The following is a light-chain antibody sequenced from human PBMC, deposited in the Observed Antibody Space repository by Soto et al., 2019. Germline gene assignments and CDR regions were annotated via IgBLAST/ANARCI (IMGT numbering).Light chain of an antibody. CDR3: QQRSNWPPGYT. CDR1: QSVSRY. CDR2: DAS. Sequence: DIVLTQSPATLSLSPGERATLSCRASQSVSRYLAWYQQKPGQAPRLLIYDASNRATGIPARFSGSGSGTDFTLTISSLEPEDFAFYYCQQRSNWPPGYTFGQGTKLEIK. V-gene: IGKV3-11*01. J-gene: IGKJ2*01.